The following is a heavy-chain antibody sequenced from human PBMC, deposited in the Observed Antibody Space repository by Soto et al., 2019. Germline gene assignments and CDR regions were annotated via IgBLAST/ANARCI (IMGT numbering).Heavy chain of an antibody. Sequence: SSTXFLTCSVSVCSINSGCYAGSWIRQPPGKGREWIGYIYHPGSTKYHPSLRGRAIISIDMSKNPLHLNLSSVTAAETAFYYCATRRGVVMPGGKASFGPWGQGILVTV. J-gene: IGHJ5*02. CDR1: VCSINSGCYA. D-gene: IGHD2-2*01. CDR3: ATRRGVVMPGGKASFGP. CDR2: IYHPGST. V-gene: IGHV4-30-2*01.